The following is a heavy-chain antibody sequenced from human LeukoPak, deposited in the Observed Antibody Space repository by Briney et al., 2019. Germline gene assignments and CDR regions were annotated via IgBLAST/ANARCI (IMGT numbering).Heavy chain of an antibody. CDR3: ARRNPTAAGFD. V-gene: IGHV4-61*05. Sequence: SETLSLTCTVSGDSISSSDYHWGYIRQPPGKGLEWIGDIYDSGSTNYNPSLKSRVTFSDDTSKNQFSLKLTSVTAADTAVYYCARRNPTAAGFDWGQGTLVTVSS. D-gene: IGHD6-13*01. J-gene: IGHJ4*02. CDR1: GDSISSSDYH. CDR2: IYDSGST.